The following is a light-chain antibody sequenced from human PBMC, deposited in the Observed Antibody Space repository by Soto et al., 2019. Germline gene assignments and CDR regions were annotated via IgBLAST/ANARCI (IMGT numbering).Light chain of an antibody. CDR3: TSSTTSSTHVV. CDR2: DVS. V-gene: IGLV2-14*01. J-gene: IGLJ2*01. CDR1: SSYVGGYNY. Sequence: QSALTQPASVSGSPGQSITISCTGTSSYVGGYNYVSWYQQHPGKAPKLMIYDVSNRPSGVSDRFSGSKSGNTASLTISGLQAQDEADYYCTSSTTSSTHVVFGGGTKLTVL.